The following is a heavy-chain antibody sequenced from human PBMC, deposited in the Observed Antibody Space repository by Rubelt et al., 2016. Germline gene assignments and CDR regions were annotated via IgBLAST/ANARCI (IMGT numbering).Heavy chain of an antibody. V-gene: IGHV3-7*03. CDR3: AKDWGYDYVWGGDYFDY. Sequence: EEVANIKQDGSEKYYVDSVKGRFTISRDNAKNSLYLQMNSLRAEDTAVYYCAKDWGYDYVWGGDYFDYWGQGTLVTVSS. CDR2: IKQDGSEK. J-gene: IGHJ4*02. D-gene: IGHD3-16*01.